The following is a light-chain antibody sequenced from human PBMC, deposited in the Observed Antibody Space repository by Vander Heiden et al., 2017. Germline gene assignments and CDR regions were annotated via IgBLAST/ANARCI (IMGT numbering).Light chain of an antibody. CDR2: DAS. Sequence: EIPLTQSPATLSLSPGASATLSCRASQSVSSFLAWYQQKPGQAPRLLIYDASNRATGIPARFSGSGCGTDFTLTISSREPEDFAVYYCQQRSNWPPWTFGQGTKVEIK. V-gene: IGKV3-11*01. J-gene: IGKJ1*01. CDR3: QQRSNWPPWT. CDR1: QSVSSF.